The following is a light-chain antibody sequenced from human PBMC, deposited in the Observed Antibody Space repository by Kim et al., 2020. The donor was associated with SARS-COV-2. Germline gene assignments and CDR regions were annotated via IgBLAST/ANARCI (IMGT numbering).Light chain of an antibody. V-gene: IGKV3-15*01. CDR2: EAS. J-gene: IGKJ4*01. Sequence: VSLGERVTLSCRARQSVSSSLAWYQQKPGQAPRLLVYEASTRATGIPGRFTGSRSGTEFNLTISSLQSEDFAVYFCQHYNNWPLTFGGGTKVDIK. CDR1: QSVSSS. CDR3: QHYNNWPLT.